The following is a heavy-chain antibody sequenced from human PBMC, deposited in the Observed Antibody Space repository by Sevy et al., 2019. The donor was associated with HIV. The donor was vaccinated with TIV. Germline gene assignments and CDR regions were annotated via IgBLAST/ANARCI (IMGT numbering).Heavy chain of an antibody. CDR2: ISSSSSYI. Sequence: GGSLRLSCAASGFTFSSYSMNWVRQAPGKGLEWVSSISSSSSYIYYADSVKGRFTISRDNAKNSLYLQMNSLRAEDTAVYYCARADGIAVSPRGAFDIWGQGTMVTVSS. CDR3: ARADGIAVSPRGAFDI. CDR1: GFTFSSYS. J-gene: IGHJ3*02. V-gene: IGHV3-21*01. D-gene: IGHD6-19*01.